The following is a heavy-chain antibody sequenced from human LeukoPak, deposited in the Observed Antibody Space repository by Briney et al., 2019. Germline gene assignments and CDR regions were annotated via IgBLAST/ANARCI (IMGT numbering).Heavy chain of an antibody. CDR3: ASQQDLEYSLSSGGYYFDY. CDR2: IKHDGSER. J-gene: IGHJ4*02. V-gene: IGHV3-7*01. CDR1: GLNNKFW. Sequence: GGSLRLSCAASGLNNKFWLSWVRQAPGKGLEWVANIKHDGSERYYVDSVKGRFTISRDNATISVYLQMNSLRAEYAGLYYCASQQDLEYSLSSGGYYFDYWGRGVLVTVSS. D-gene: IGHD2-15*01.